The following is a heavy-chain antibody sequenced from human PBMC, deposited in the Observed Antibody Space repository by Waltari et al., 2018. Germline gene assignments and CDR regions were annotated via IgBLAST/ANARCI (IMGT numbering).Heavy chain of an antibody. J-gene: IGHJ3*02. CDR2: ITTDVTST. Sequence: EVQLVESGGGLVKSEGALSLSCAASGFSISRHWIHWVRQAPGKGLVWVLHITTDVTSTNYADSVKGRFTISRDSAKNTLYLQMNSLRAEDTALYYCVREGHDYYNEGDAFDIWGHGTMVTVSS. D-gene: IGHD2-21*02. CDR3: VREGHDYYNEGDAFDI. CDR1: GFSISRHW. V-gene: IGHV3-74*01.